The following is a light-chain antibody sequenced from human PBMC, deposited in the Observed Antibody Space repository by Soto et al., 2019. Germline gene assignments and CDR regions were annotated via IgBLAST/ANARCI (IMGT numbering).Light chain of an antibody. CDR2: EVS. CDR3: CSYADNYNYV. Sequence: QSVLTQPPSASGSPGQSVTISCTGTSSDVGGYNYVSWYQQHPGKAPRLIIFEVSKRPSGVPDRFSGSKSGNTASLTVSGLQAEGEADYCCCSYADNYNYVFGPGTKVTVL. J-gene: IGLJ1*01. CDR1: SSDVGGYNY. V-gene: IGLV2-8*01.